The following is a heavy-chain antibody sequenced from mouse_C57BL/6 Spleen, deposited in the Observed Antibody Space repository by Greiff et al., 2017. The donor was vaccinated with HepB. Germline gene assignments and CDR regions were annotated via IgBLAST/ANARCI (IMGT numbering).Heavy chain of an antibody. CDR3: ARGGFSY. CDR2: IDPSDSDT. J-gene: IGHJ3*01. CDR1: GYTFTSYW. Sequence: QVQLKQPGAELVKPGASVKLSCKASGYTFTSYWMQWVKQRPGQGLEWIGEIDPSDSDTNYNQKCKGKATLTVDTSSSTAYMQLSSLTSEDSAVYYCARGGFSYWGHGTLVTVSA. V-gene: IGHV1-50*01.